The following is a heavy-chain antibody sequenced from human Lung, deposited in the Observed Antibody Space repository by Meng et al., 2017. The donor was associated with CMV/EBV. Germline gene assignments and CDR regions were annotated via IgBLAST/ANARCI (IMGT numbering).Heavy chain of an antibody. CDR2: VYPGDSGT. V-gene: IGHV5-51*01. CDR1: GYMFSVYW. Sequence: SCKGSGYMFSVYWIAWVRQMPGKDLEWVGIVYPGDSGTRYSPSLQGQVTISVDKSISTAYLQWSSLRASDTAIYYCARQGHGVPIDFWGQGTLVTVSS. CDR3: ARQGHGVPIDF. D-gene: IGHD2-8*01. J-gene: IGHJ4*02.